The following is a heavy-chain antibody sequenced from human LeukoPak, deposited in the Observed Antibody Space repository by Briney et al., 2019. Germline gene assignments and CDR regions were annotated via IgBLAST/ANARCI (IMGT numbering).Heavy chain of an antibody. J-gene: IGHJ4*02. V-gene: IGHV4-59*08. CDR2: IYYSGST. Sequence: SETLSLTCTVSDGSISSYYWSWIRQPPGKGLEWIGYIYYSGSTNYNPSLKSRVTISVDTSKNQFSLKLSSVTAADTAVYYCARNYDSSGYYLTFDYWGQGTLVTVSS. D-gene: IGHD3-22*01. CDR3: ARNYDSSGYYLTFDY. CDR1: DGSISSYY.